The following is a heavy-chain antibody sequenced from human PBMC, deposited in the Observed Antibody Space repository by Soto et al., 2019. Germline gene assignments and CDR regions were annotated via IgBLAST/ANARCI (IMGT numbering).Heavy chain of an antibody. Sequence: QVHLVESGGGVVQPGRSLRLSCEASGFTFSNYGTHWVRQAPGEGLEWVAHISYDGSNEHYTDSVKGRFTISRDNSKKMVFLHMNGLRPEDTAVYHCAKDTYFRDSSGYYVFDYWGQGTLVTVSS. CDR3: AKDTYFRDSSGYYVFDY. V-gene: IGHV3-30*18. CDR2: ISYDGSNE. J-gene: IGHJ4*02. CDR1: GFTFSNYG. D-gene: IGHD3-22*01.